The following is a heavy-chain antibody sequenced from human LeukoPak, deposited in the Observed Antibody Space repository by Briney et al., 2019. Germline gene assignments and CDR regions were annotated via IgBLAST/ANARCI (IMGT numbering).Heavy chain of an antibody. CDR1: GFTFSSYA. D-gene: IGHD1-1*01. V-gene: IGHV3-30-3*01. J-gene: IGHJ2*01. CDR3: ARALEGLDL. CDR2: ISYDGSNK. Sequence: QPGRSLRLSCAASGFTFSSYAMHWVRQAPGKGLEWVAVISYDGSNKYYADSVKGRFTISRDNSKNTLYLQMNSLRTEDTAVYYCARALEGLDLWGRGTLVTVSS.